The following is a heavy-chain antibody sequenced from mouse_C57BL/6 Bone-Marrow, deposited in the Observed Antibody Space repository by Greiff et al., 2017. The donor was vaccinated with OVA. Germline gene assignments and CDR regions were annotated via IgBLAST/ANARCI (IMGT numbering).Heavy chain of an antibody. CDR3: TRGYSSYDAMDY. CDR2: IDPETGGT. D-gene: IGHD2-5*01. V-gene: IGHV1-15*01. CDR1: GYTFTDYE. J-gene: IGHJ4*01. Sequence: VQLQQSGAELVRPGASVTLSCKASGYTFTDYEMHWVKQTPVHGLEWIGAIDPETGGTAYNQKFKGKAILTADKSSSTAYMELRSLTSEDSAVYYCTRGYSSYDAMDYWGQGTAVTVSS.